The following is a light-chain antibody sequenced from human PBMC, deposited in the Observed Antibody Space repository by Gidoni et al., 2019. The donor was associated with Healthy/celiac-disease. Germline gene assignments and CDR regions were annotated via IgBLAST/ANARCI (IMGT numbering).Light chain of an antibody. Sequence: EIVLTQSPATLALSPGERATLSCRASQSVSSYLDWYQQKPGQAHRLLIYDASNRATGIPARFSGSGPGTDFTLTISSLEPEDFAVYYCRQRSNLFTFGPGTKVEIK. CDR2: DAS. CDR3: RQRSNLFT. J-gene: IGKJ3*01. V-gene: IGKV3-11*01. CDR1: QSVSSY.